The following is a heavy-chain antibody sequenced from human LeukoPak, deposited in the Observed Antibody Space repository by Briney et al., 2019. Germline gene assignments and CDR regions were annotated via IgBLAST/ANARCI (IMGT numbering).Heavy chain of an antibody. Sequence: GGSLRLSCAASGFTFSSYGMHWLRQAPGKGLEGVAVISYDGSNKYYADSVKGRFTISSDNSKNMLYLQMNSLRAEDMAVYDCARVRDGYNDAYDIWGQGTMVTVTS. D-gene: IGHD5-24*01. V-gene: IGHV3-30*03. CDR1: GFTFSSYG. CDR3: ARVRDGYNDAYDI. CDR2: ISYDGSNK. J-gene: IGHJ3*02.